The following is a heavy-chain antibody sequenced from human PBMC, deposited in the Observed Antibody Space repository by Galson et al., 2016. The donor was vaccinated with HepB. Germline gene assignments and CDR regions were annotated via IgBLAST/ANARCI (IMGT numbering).Heavy chain of an antibody. CDR3: AKATYSYGAGSYWSPFDY. Sequence: SLRLSCAASGFTFNIYAISWVRLAPGKGLEWVSTISGSGAGSYYAESVKGRFTISRDNSKNRLNLQMNSLRAEDTAVYYCAKATYSYGAGSYWSPFDYWGQGTLVTVSS. CDR2: ISGSGAGS. D-gene: IGHD3-10*01. V-gene: IGHV3-23*01. J-gene: IGHJ4*02. CDR1: GFTFNIYA.